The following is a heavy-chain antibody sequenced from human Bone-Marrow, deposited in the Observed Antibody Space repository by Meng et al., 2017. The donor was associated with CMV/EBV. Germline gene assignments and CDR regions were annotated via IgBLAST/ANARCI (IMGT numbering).Heavy chain of an antibody. V-gene: IGHV4-59*01. CDR1: GGSISSYY. J-gene: IGHJ4*02. CDR2: IYYSGST. Sequence: SETLSLTCTVSGGSISSYYWSWIRQPPGKGLEWIGYIYYSGSTNYNPSLKSRVTISVDTSKNQFSLKLSSVTAADTAVYYCARGFITMVRGVEEAFDYWGQGTRVTGSS. D-gene: IGHD3-10*01. CDR3: ARGFITMVRGVEEAFDY.